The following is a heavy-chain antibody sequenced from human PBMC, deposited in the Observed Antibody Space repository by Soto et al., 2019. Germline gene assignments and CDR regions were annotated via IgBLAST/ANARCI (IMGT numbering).Heavy chain of an antibody. D-gene: IGHD3-22*01. CDR2: ISSSSSTI. CDR1: GFTFSSYS. Sequence: PGESLKISCAASGFTFSSYSMNWVRQAPGKGLEWVSYISSSSSTIYYADSVKGRFTISRDNSKNTLYLQMNSLRAEDTAVYYCASLEGYDSSGYFGSSMDVWGQGTTVTVSS. J-gene: IGHJ6*02. V-gene: IGHV3-48*01. CDR3: ASLEGYDSSGYFGSSMDV.